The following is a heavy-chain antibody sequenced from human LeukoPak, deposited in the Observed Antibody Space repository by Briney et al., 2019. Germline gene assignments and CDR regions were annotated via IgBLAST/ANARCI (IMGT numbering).Heavy chain of an antibody. D-gene: IGHD3-3*01. CDR2: INAGNGNT. CDR3: ARGIWSSHKADYYLDQ. Sequence: ASVKVSCKASGYTFTNYAIHWVRQAPGQRPEWMGWINAGNGNTKYSQTFQDRVTVTRDKSASTAYMELSSLRSGDTAVYYCARGIWSSHKADYYLDQWGQGTLVAVSS. J-gene: IGHJ4*02. V-gene: IGHV1-3*01. CDR1: GYTFTNYA.